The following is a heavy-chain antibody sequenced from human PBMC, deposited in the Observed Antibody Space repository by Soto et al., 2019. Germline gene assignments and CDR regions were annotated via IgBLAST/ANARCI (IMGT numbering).Heavy chain of an antibody. V-gene: IGHV3-30*18. Sequence: PGESLKISCAASGFTFSSYGMHWVRQAPGKGLEWVAVISYDGSNKYYADSVKGRFTISRDNSKNTLYLQMNSLRAEDTAVYYCAKEGSGYSGYDNAFDIWGQGTMVTVSS. CDR3: AKEGSGYSGYDNAFDI. J-gene: IGHJ3*02. CDR1: GFTFSSYG. CDR2: ISYDGSNK. D-gene: IGHD5-12*01.